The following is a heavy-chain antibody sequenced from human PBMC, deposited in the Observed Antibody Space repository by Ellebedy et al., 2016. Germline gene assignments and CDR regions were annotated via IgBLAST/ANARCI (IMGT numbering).Heavy chain of an antibody. V-gene: IGHV1-3*01. CDR1: GYSFTTYA. Sequence: ASVKVSCKASGYSFTTYAMHWARQAPGQRLEWMGSINPANGNTQYSQKLQGRVTFSRDTSARTAYMEVSSLTSEDTAVFYCATGTTDTSFQHWGQGTLVTVSS. J-gene: IGHJ1*01. CDR3: ATGTTDTSFQH. D-gene: IGHD2/OR15-2a*01. CDR2: INPANGNT.